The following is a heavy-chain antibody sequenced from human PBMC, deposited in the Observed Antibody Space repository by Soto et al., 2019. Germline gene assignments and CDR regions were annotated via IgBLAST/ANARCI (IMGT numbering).Heavy chain of an antibody. Sequence: PAGSLRLSCASSRFFFGDSWMHWVSQAPGKGLVWVSRIFNNGSNKYYADSVKGRFTISRDNSKNTLYLQMNSLRAEDTAVYYCAKEVNYYDSSGYYYDGMDVWGQGTTVTVSS. J-gene: IGHJ6*02. CDR2: IFNNGSNK. V-gene: IGHV3-30*18. D-gene: IGHD3-22*01. CDR1: RFFFGDSW. CDR3: AKEVNYYDSSGYYYDGMDV.